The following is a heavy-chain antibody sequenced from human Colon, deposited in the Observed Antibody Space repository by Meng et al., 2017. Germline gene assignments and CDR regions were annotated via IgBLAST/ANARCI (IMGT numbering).Heavy chain of an antibody. CDR1: GGSVTITGYY. CDR3: ARDNLLTSGSRFCFDY. Sequence: PERGPGLVRPSGTLSLTCTVSGGSVTITGYYWSWIRQSPGKGLEWIGYIYYTGTTNYNPSLKSRVTISVDTSKNQFSLKLSSVTPADTAVYFCARDNLLTSGSRFCFDYWGQGALVTVSS. J-gene: IGHJ4*02. V-gene: IGHV4-61*08. D-gene: IGHD6-19*01. CDR2: IYYTGTT.